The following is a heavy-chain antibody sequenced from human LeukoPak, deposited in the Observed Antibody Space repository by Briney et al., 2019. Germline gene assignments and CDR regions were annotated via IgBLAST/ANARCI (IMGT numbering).Heavy chain of an antibody. V-gene: IGHV3-48*01. Sequence: QTGGSLRLSCAASGFTFSSYEMNWVRQAPGKGLEGVSYISSSSSTIYYADSVKGRFTISRDNAKNSLYLQMNSLRAEDTAVYYCAIIYLIVGATTFDYWGQGTLVTVSS. D-gene: IGHD1-26*01. CDR1: GFTFSSYE. J-gene: IGHJ4*02. CDR2: ISSSSSTI. CDR3: AIIYLIVGATTFDY.